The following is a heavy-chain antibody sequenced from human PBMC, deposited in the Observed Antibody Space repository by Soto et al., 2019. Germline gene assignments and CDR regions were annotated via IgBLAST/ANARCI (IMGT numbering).Heavy chain of an antibody. Sequence: GGSLRLSCAASGVIFISYGMHWVRQAPGKGLEWVAVIWYDGSNKYYADSVKGRFTISRDNSKNTLYLQMNSLRAEDTAVYYCARDPGYYGSVSFSPGQYPKGMDVSGQTLMVTV. J-gene: IGHJ6*02. CDR1: GVIFISYG. CDR2: IWYDGSNK. CDR3: ARDPGYYGSVSFSPGQYPKGMDV. V-gene: IGHV3-33*01. D-gene: IGHD3-10*01.